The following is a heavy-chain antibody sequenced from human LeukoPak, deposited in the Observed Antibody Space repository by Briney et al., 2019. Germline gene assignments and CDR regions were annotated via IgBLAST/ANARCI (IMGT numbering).Heavy chain of an antibody. J-gene: IGHJ6*03. Sequence: SGGSLRLSCAASGFSFSSYNMNWVRQAPGKGLEWVSCISSGNIYIYYADSVKGRFTISRDNAKNSLFLQMNSLRAEDTAVYYCARDWNSMGYYYHMDVWGKGTTVTVSS. CDR2: ISSGNIYI. D-gene: IGHD2/OR15-2a*01. V-gene: IGHV3-21*01. CDR3: ARDWNSMGYYYHMDV. CDR1: GFSFSSYN.